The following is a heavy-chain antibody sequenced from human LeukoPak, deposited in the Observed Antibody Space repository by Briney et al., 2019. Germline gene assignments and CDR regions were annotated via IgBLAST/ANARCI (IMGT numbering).Heavy chain of an antibody. CDR2: AFYSGST. CDR3: AREGTDLYNWFDP. J-gene: IGHJ5*02. Sequence: SSETLSLTCTVSGGSIGSNSYFWGWIRQPPGKGLEWIGSAFYSGSTYQNPSLKSRLTISVDTSKNQFSLKLSSVAAADTAVYYCAREGTDLYNWFDPWGQGTLVTVSS. CDR1: GGSIGSNSYF. V-gene: IGHV4-39*07.